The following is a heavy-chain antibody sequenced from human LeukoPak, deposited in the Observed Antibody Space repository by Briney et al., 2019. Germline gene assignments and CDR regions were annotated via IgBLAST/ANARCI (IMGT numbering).Heavy chain of an antibody. J-gene: IGHJ5*02. Sequence: PGGSLRLSCAASGFIFNNAWMSWVRQAPGKGLEWVAIISRTSESIFYADSLKGRFTISRDNAKNSLYLQMNGLRAEDTAAYYCARGATDTTRWFDPWGQGTLVIVSS. V-gene: IGHV3-21*01. CDR2: ISRTSESI. CDR3: ARGATDTTRWFDP. D-gene: IGHD1-7*01. CDR1: GFIFNNAW.